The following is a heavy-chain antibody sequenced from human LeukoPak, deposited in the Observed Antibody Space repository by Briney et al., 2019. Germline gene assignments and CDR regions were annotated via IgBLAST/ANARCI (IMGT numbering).Heavy chain of an antibody. V-gene: IGHV4-34*01. D-gene: IGHD3-16*02. CDR1: GGSFSGYY. Sequence: SETLSLTCAVYGGSFSGYYWSWIRQPPGKGLEWIGEINHSGSTNYNPSLKSRVTISVDTSKNQFSLKLSSVTAADTAVYYCARSLFWIGCDYIWGSYRSQGFDYWGQGTLVTVSS. CDR2: INHSGST. CDR3: ARSLFWIGCDYIWGSYRSQGFDY. J-gene: IGHJ4*02.